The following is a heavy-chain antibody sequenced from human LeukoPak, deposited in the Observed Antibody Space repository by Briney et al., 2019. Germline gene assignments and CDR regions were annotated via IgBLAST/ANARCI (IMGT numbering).Heavy chain of an antibody. V-gene: IGHV3-30*18. Sequence: PGGSLRLSCAASGFTFSSYGMHWVRQAPGKGLEWVAVISYDGSNKYYADSVKGRFTISRDNSKNTLYLQMNSLRAEDTAVYYCAKEKHPGIAVAGKFDYWGQGTLVTVST. D-gene: IGHD6-19*01. CDR1: GFTFSSYG. CDR3: AKEKHPGIAVAGKFDY. CDR2: ISYDGSNK. J-gene: IGHJ4*02.